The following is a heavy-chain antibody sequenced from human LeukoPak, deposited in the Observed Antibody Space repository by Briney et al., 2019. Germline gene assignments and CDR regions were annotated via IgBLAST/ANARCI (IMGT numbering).Heavy chain of an antibody. Sequence: GGSLRLSCAASGFTFSSYSMNWVRQAPGKGLEWVSSISSSSSYIYYADSVKGRFTISRDNAKNSLYLQMNSLRAEDTAVYYCARQPAALAPGGYWGQGTLVTVSS. V-gene: IGHV3-21*01. J-gene: IGHJ4*02. CDR1: GFTFSSYS. CDR2: ISSSSSYI. CDR3: ARQPAALAPGGY. D-gene: IGHD6-13*01.